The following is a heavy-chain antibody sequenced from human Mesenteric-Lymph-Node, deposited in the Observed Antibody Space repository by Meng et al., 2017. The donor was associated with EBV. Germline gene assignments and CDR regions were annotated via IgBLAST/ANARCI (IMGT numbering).Heavy chain of an antibody. J-gene: IGHJ2*01. V-gene: IGHV4-34*01. CDR1: GGSFSGYY. CDR3: ASMEYTYHWYFDL. Sequence: QVQLQQWGAGLLKPSETLSLTCAVYGGSFSGYYWSWIRQPPGKGLEWIGEINHSGSTNYNPSLKSRVTISVDTSKNQFSLKLSSVTAADTAVYYCASMEYTYHWYFDLWGRGTLVTVSS. D-gene: IGHD1-1*01. CDR2: INHSGST.